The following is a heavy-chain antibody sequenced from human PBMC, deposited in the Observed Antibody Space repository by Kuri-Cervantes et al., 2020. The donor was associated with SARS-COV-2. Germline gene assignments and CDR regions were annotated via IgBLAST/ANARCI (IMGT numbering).Heavy chain of an antibody. CDR2: IYSGGST. Sequence: GESLKISCAASGFTVSSNYISWVRQAPGKGLEWVSGIYSGGSTYYADSVKGRFTISRDNSKNTLYLQMNSLRAEDTAVYYCARYGAVERDYYYYYGMDVWGQGTTVTVSS. CDR1: GFTVSSNY. D-gene: IGHD1-1*01. CDR3: ARYGAVERDYYYYYGMDV. V-gene: IGHV3-66*01. J-gene: IGHJ6*02.